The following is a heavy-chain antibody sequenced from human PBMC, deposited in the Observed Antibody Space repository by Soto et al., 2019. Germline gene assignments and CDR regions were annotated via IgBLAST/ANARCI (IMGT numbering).Heavy chain of an antibody. J-gene: IGHJ4*02. CDR3: VRGSHPAD. CDR1: GGSIYSYY. Sequence: QVQLQESGPGLVKPSETLSLTCSVSGGSIYSYYCTWIRQAPGKGLEWIGYIYNTDTGSTNYNPSLKSRVTISRDMSKNLFSLKLTSVTAADTAVYYCVRGSHPADWGQGARVTVSS. V-gene: IGHV4-59*01. CDR2: IYNTDTGST.